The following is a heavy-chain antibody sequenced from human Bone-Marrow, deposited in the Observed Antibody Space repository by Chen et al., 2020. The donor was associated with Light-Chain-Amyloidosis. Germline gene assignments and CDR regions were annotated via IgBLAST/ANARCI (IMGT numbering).Heavy chain of an antibody. Sequence: QVQLVQSGAELKKPGSSVNVSCKASGGYFTSYAINWVRQAPGQGLEWVGGIIPVFGTINYAQNFQDRVTITADKSTTTAYMELSSLRSEDTAVYYCARGWIVGSYFDSWGQGTPVTVSS. CDR2: IIPVFGTI. D-gene: IGHD1-26*01. V-gene: IGHV1-69*06. CDR3: ARGWIVGSYFDS. J-gene: IGHJ4*02. CDR1: GGYFTSYA.